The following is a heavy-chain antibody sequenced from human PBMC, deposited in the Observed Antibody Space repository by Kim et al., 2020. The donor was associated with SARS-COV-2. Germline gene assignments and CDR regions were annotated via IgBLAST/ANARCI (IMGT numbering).Heavy chain of an antibody. D-gene: IGHD2-8*02. V-gene: IGHV3-48*01. Sequence: GGSLRHSCVASGFTFSKYSMNWVRQAPGKGLEWVSFISNSSSNKYYADSVKGRFTISRDNAKNSLYLQMNSLRAEDTAVYYCAGLLEYWCEWG. CDR1: GFTFSKYS. CDR3: AGLLEYWCE. J-gene: IGHJ1*01. CDR2: ISNSSSNK.